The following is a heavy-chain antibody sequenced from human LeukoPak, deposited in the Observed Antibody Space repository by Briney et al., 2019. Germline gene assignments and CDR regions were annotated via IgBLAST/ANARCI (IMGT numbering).Heavy chain of an antibody. CDR3: ARDSSGTLSGGGWFDP. V-gene: IGHV4-39*07. CDR1: GGSISSSSYY. CDR2: VYHSGAT. D-gene: IGHD6-19*01. J-gene: IGHJ5*02. Sequence: KASETLSLTCTVSGGSISSSSYYWGWIRQPPGKGLEWIGGVYHSGATYYTPSLRSRVTISVDTSKNQFSLNLTSVTAADTAVYYCARDSSGTLSGGGWFDPWGQGTLVTVSS.